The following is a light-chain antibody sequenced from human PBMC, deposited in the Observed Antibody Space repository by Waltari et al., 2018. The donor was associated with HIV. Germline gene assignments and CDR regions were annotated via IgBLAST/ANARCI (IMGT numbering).Light chain of an antibody. CDR1: QSVSSSY. Sequence: EIVLTQSPGTLSLSPGERATLSCRASQSVSSSYLAWYQQKPGQAPRLLMYGASSRATGIPDRFSGSGSGTDFTLTINRLEPEDFAVYYCHQNAGSPPYSFGQGTKLESK. CDR2: GAS. J-gene: IGKJ2*03. CDR3: HQNAGSPPYS. V-gene: IGKV3-20*01.